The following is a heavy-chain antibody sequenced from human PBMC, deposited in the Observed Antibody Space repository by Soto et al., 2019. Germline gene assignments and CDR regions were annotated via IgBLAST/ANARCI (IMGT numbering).Heavy chain of an antibody. J-gene: IGHJ6*02. CDR1: GGSICSGGYS. Sequence: SETLSLTCTVSGGSICSGGYSWTWIRQSPGKGLEWIGYTYQSGSAYYNPSLKSRVTISVDRSKNQFSLNLTSVTAADTAVYYCARDYYGMDVWGQGTTVTIS. V-gene: IGHV4-30-2*06. CDR2: TYQSGSA. CDR3: ARDYYGMDV.